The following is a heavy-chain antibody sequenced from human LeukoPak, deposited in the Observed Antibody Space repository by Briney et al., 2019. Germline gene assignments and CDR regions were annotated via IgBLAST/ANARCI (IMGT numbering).Heavy chain of an antibody. CDR3: ARAKGPRILYYFDY. Sequence: GASVKVSCKAPGYTFTSYGISWVRQAPGQGLAWMGWISAYNGNTNYAQKLQGRVTMTTDTSTSTAYMELRSLRSDDTAVYYCARAKGPRILYYFDYWGQGTLVTVSS. CDR1: GYTFTSYG. J-gene: IGHJ4*02. CDR2: ISAYNGNT. D-gene: IGHD3-9*01. V-gene: IGHV1-18*01.